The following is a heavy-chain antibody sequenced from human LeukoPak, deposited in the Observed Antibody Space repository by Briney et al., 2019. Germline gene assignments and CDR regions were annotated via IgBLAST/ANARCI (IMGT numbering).Heavy chain of an antibody. D-gene: IGHD6-6*01. V-gene: IGHV1-69*01. CDR1: GGTFSSYA. CDR3: ARGSIAARPADNYYYYYMDV. J-gene: IGHJ6*03. Sequence: GASVKVSCKSSGGTFSSYAISWVRQAPGQGLEWMGGIIPIFGTANYAQKFQGRVTITADESTSTAYMELSSLRSEDTAVYYCARGSIAARPADNYYYYYMDVWGKGTTVTVSS. CDR2: IIPIFGTA.